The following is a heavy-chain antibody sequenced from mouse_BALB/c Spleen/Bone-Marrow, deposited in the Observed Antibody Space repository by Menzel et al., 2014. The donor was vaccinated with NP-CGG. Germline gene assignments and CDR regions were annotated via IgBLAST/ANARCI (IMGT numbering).Heavy chain of an antibody. V-gene: IGHV4-1*02. J-gene: IGHJ3*01. Sequence: VQLKESGGGLVQPGGSLKLSCAASGFDFSRYWMTWVRQAPGKGLEWIGEINPDSSTINYAPSLKDKFIISRDNAKNTLFLQMSKVRSEDTALYYCAKNYYYGYVAYWGQGTLVTVPA. D-gene: IGHD1-2*01. CDR2: INPDSSTI. CDR3: AKNYYYGYVAY. CDR1: GFDFSRYW.